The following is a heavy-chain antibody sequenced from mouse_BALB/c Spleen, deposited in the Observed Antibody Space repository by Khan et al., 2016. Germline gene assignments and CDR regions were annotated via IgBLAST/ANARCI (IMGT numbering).Heavy chain of an antibody. Sequence: VQLKESGAELVKPGASVKLSCTASGFNIKDTYMHWVKQRPEQGLEWIGRIDPANGNTKYDQKFQGKATITADTSSNTAYLQLSSLTSEDTAVYYCANWDWYFYVWGAVTTVTVSS. CDR3: ANWDWYFYV. CDR2: IDPANGNT. D-gene: IGHD4-1*01. J-gene: IGHJ1*01. V-gene: IGHV14-3*02. CDR1: GFNIKDTY.